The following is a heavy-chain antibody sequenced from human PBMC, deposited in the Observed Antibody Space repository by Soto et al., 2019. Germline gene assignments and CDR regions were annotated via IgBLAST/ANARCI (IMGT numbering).Heavy chain of an antibody. J-gene: IGHJ6*02. CDR2: INPKSGGT. Sequence: GASVNVSCKASGYSFSDYHIHWVRQAPGQGLEWLGRINPKSGGTSSAQKFQGWVAMTRDTSISTAYMELTRLRSDDTAVYFCARGHTTDCSNGVCSFFYNHEMDVWGQGTTVTVSS. V-gene: IGHV1-2*04. CDR1: GYSFSDYH. D-gene: IGHD2-8*01. CDR3: ARGHTTDCSNGVCSFFYNHEMDV.